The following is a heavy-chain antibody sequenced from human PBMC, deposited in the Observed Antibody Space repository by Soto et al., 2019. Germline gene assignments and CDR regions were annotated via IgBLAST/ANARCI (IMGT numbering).Heavy chain of an antibody. V-gene: IGHV4-4*07. CDR1: GGSISSYY. D-gene: IGHD3-10*01. CDR2: IYTSGST. CDR3: ARGGSHPTLYYYYYGMDV. J-gene: IGHJ6*02. Sequence: SETLSLTCTVSGGSISSYYWSWIRQPAGKGLEWIGRIYTSGSTNYNPSLKSRVTTSVDTSKNQFSLKLSSVTAADTAVYYCARGGSHPTLYYYYYGMDVWGQGTTVTVSS.